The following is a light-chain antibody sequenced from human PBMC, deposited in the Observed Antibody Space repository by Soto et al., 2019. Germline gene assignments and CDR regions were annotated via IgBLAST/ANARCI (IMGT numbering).Light chain of an antibody. CDR2: DAS. J-gene: IGKJ4*01. V-gene: IGKV3-11*01. CDR3: QQRSTWPLT. CDR1: QSVVTY. Sequence: EIVLTQSPATLSLSAGERATLSCRASQSVVTYLAWYQHKPGQAPRLLIYDASNRATGIPARFSGSGSGTDFTLSISSLEPEDFAVYYCQQRSTWPLTFGGGNKVEIK.